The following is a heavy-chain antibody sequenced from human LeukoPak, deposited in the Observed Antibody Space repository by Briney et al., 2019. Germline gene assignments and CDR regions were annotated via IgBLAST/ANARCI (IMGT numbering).Heavy chain of an antibody. CDR3: AKALGRGGFAFDI. CDR1: GFTFSSYG. J-gene: IGHJ3*02. CDR2: ISYDGSNK. Sequence: GRSLRLSCAASGFTFSSYGMHWVRQAPGKGLEWVAVISYDGSNKYYADSVKGRFTISRDNSKNTLYLQMNSLRAEDTAVYYCAKALGRGGFAFDIWGQGTMVTVSS. D-gene: IGHD3-16*01. V-gene: IGHV3-30*18.